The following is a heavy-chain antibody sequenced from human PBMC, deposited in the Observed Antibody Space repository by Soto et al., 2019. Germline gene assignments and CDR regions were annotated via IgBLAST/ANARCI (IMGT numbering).Heavy chain of an antibody. Sequence: GGSLRLSCTTSGFTLSSSHMSWVRQAPGKGLDWVSVIYSGGNSYYAVSVQGRFTISRDNSKNTVYLQMNSLRGEDTAIYYCARLGPYGSETYSFRYNWFDPWGQGTLDTVSS. V-gene: IGHV3-53*01. CDR2: IYSGGNS. CDR3: ARLGPYGSETYSFRYNWFDP. J-gene: IGHJ5*02. CDR1: GFTLSSSH. D-gene: IGHD3-10*01.